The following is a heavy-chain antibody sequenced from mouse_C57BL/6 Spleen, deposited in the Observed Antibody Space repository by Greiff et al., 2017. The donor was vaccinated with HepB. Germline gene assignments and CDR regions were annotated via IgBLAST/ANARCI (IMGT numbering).Heavy chain of an antibody. D-gene: IGHD1-1*01. Sequence: QVQLQQPGAELVKPGASVKMSCKASGYTFTSYWITWVKQRPGQGLEWIGDIYPGSGSTNYNEKFKSKATLTVDTSSRTAYMQLRSLTSEDSAVYYCARGGSSYLAWFAYWGQGTLVTVSA. CDR1: GYTFTSYW. CDR2: IYPGSGST. CDR3: ARGGSSYLAWFAY. V-gene: IGHV1-55*01. J-gene: IGHJ3*01.